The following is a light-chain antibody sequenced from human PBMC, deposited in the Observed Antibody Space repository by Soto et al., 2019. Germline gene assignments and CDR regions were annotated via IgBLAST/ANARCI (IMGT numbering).Light chain of an antibody. Sequence: EMVMTQSPATLSVSPGERATLSCRASQGVSNKLAWYQQKPGQAPRLLIYDTSTRATGIPARFSGSGSGTEFTLTISSLQSEDFAVYYCQQYSNWPPITFGQGTRLEI. CDR2: DTS. J-gene: IGKJ5*01. CDR3: QQYSNWPPIT. V-gene: IGKV3-15*01. CDR1: QGVSNK.